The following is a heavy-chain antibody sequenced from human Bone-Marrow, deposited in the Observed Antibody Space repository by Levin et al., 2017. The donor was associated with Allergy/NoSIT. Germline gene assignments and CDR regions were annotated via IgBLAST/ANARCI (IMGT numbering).Heavy chain of an antibody. J-gene: IGHJ6*02. CDR3: AKDQLHGSGTSEISVGSMDV. CDR1: GFTFSSYA. Sequence: GGSLRLSCAASGFTFSSYAMSWVRQAPGKGLEWVSAISGSGGSTYYADSVKGRFTISRDNSKNTLYLQMNSLRAEDTAVYYCAKDQLHGSGTSEISVGSMDVWGQGTTVTVSS. CDR2: ISGSGGST. D-gene: IGHD3-10*01. V-gene: IGHV3-23*01.